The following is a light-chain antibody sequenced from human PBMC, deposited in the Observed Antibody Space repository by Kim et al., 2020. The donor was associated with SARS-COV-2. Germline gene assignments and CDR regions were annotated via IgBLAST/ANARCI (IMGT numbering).Light chain of an antibody. V-gene: IGLV1-40*01. CDR3: QSYDGT. J-gene: IGLJ2*01. CDR1: SSNIGAGYY. Sequence: SGPPGKRVTISCTGSSSNIGAGYYVHWYQPLPGTAPNLLIYGNSRRPSGVPDLFSGSKSATSASLAITGLQAEDEADYYCQSYDGTFGGGTQLTVL. CDR2: GNS.